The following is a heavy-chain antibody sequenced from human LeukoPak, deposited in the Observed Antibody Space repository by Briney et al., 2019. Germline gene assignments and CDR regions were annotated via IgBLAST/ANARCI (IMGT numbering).Heavy chain of an antibody. Sequence: ASVKVSCKVSGYTLTELSMHWVRQAPGKGLEWMGGFDPEDGETIYAQKVQGRGSMTDDTSTDTAYMELSSLRYEDTAVYYCATLRSYYFDYWGQGTLVTVSS. CDR1: GYTLTELS. J-gene: IGHJ4*02. V-gene: IGHV1-24*01. CDR2: FDPEDGET. CDR3: ATLRSYYFDY. D-gene: IGHD1-26*01.